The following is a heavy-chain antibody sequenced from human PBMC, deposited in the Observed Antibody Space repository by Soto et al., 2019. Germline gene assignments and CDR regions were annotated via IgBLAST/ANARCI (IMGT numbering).Heavy chain of an antibody. CDR3: ARGNGVTPATRWFDP. Sequence: KPSETLSLTCTVSGGSISSGDYYWSWIRQPPGKGLEWIGYIYYSGSTYYNPSLKSRVTISVDTSKNQFSLKLSSVTAADTAVYYCARGNGVTPATRWFDPWGQGNLVTVSS. CDR1: GGSISSGDYY. J-gene: IGHJ5*02. V-gene: IGHV4-30-4*01. CDR2: IYYSGST. D-gene: IGHD1-1*01.